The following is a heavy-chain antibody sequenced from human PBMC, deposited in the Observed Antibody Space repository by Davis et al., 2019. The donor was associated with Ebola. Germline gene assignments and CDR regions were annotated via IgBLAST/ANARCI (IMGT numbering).Heavy chain of an antibody. CDR3: ARDTSWSGYYRYYYYYGMDV. D-gene: IGHD3-3*01. CDR1: GFTFSSYA. CDR2: ISGSGGST. V-gene: IGHV3-23*01. J-gene: IGHJ6*02. Sequence: GESLKISCAASGFTFSSYAMSWVRQAPGKGLEWVSAISGSGGSTYYADSVKGRFTISRDNSKNTLYLQMNSLRAEDTAVYYCARDTSWSGYYRYYYYYGMDVWGQGTTVTVSS.